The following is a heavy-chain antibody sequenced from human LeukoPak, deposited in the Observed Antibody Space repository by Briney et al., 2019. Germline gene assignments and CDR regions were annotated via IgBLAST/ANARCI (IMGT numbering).Heavy chain of an antibody. V-gene: IGHV3-23*01. Sequence: PGGSLRLSCAASGFTFSSCAMYWVRQAPGKGLERVSVISGSGGTTYYADSVKGRFTISRDNSMNTLYLQMNSLRAEDTAVYYCAKDWRFGELSRNFDYWGQGTLVTVSS. J-gene: IGHJ4*02. CDR1: GFTFSSCA. CDR3: AKDWRFGELSRNFDY. CDR2: ISGSGGTT. D-gene: IGHD3-10*01.